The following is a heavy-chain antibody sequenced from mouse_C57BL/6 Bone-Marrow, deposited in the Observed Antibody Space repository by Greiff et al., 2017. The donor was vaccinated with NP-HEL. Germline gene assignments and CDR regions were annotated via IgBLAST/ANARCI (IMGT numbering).Heavy chain of an antibody. J-gene: IGHJ4*01. CDR3: ARQDGYPYYYAMDY. D-gene: IGHD2-3*01. CDR1: GYTFTSYW. Sequence: VKLQQPGAELVRPGSSVKLSCKASGYTFTSYWMHWVKQRPIQGLEWIGNIDPSDSETHYNQKFKDKATLTVDKSSSTAYMQLSSLTSEYSAVYYCARQDGYPYYYAMDYWGKGTSVTVSS. V-gene: IGHV1-52*01. CDR2: IDPSDSET.